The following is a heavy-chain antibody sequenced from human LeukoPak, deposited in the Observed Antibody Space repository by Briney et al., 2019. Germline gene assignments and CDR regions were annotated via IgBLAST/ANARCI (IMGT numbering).Heavy chain of an antibody. CDR2: INPNSGGT. Sequence: ASVKVSCKASGYTFTGYYMHWVRQAPGQGLEWMGWINPNSGGTNYAQKFQGRVTMTRDTSISTAYMELSRLRSDDTAVYYCARDPYDSSGYPLGEIDYWAREPWSPSPQ. J-gene: IGHJ4*02. D-gene: IGHD3-22*01. CDR3: ARDPYDSSGYPLGEIDY. CDR1: GYTFTGYY. V-gene: IGHV1-2*02.